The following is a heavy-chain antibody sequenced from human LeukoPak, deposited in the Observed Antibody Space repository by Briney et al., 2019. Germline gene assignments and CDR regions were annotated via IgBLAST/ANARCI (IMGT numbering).Heavy chain of an antibody. Sequence: GGSLRLSCAASGFTVNSNYMNWVRQAPGKGLEWVSAISGSGGSTYYADSVKGRFTISRDNSKNTLYLQMNSLRAEDTAVYYCAKDRGYSGYEVFDYWGQGTLVTVSS. J-gene: IGHJ4*02. V-gene: IGHV3-23*01. D-gene: IGHD5-12*01. CDR3: AKDRGYSGYEVFDY. CDR1: GFTVNSNY. CDR2: ISGSGGST.